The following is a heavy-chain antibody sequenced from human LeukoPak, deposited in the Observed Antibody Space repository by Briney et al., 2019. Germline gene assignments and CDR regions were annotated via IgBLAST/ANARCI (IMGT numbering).Heavy chain of an antibody. CDR3: ARGSQLVVPAAIEGY. CDR1: GFTFSSYS. Sequence: GGSLRLSCAASGFTFSSYSMNWVRQAPGKGLEWVSYISSSSSTIYYADSVKGRFTISRDNAKNSLYLQMNSLRAEDTAVYYCARGSQLVVPAAIEGYWGQGTLVTVSS. J-gene: IGHJ4*02. D-gene: IGHD2-2*01. V-gene: IGHV3-48*01. CDR2: ISSSSSTI.